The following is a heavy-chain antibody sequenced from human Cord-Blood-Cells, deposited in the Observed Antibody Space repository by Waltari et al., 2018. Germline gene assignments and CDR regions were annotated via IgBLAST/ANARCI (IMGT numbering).Heavy chain of an antibody. CDR3: ARDGSSSGNYGMDV. V-gene: IGHV4-38-2*02. D-gene: IGHD6-6*01. CDR2: IYHSGST. J-gene: IGHJ6*02. Sequence: QVQLQESGPGLVKPSETLSLTCAVSGYSISSGYYWGWIRQPPGKGLEWIGSIYHSGSTYSNPSLRGRVTISVDTSKNQFSLKLSSVTAADTAVYYCARDGSSSGNYGMDVWGQGTTVTVSS. CDR1: GYSISSGYY.